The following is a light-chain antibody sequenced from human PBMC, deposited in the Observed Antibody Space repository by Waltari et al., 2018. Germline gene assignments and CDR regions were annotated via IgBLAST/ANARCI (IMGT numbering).Light chain of an antibody. CDR3: QAWDSSTVV. CDR2: QDS. Sequence: SYELTQPPSVSVSPGQTASIPCAGDKLGDKYACWYQQKPGPSPVLVIYQDSKRPSGIPERFSGSNSGNTATLTIGGTQAMDEADYYCQAWDSSTVVFGGGTKLTVL. J-gene: IGLJ2*01. CDR1: KLGDKY. V-gene: IGLV3-1*01.